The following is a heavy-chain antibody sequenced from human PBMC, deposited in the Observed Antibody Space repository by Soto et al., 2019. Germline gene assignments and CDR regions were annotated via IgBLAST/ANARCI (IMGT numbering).Heavy chain of an antibody. V-gene: IGHV3-23*01. CDR3: AKTPPELRYFDWPRGSAFDI. CDR1: RFTFSSYA. D-gene: IGHD3-9*01. Sequence: GGSLRLSCAASRFTFSSYAMSWVRQAPGKGLEWVSAISGSGGSTYYADSVKGRFTISRDNSKNTLYLQMNSLRAEDTAVYYCAKTPPELRYFDWPRGSAFDIWGQGTMVTVSS. J-gene: IGHJ3*02. CDR2: ISGSGGST.